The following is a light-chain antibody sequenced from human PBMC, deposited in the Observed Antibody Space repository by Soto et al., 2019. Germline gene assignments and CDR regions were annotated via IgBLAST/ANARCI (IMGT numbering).Light chain of an antibody. J-gene: IGKJ5*01. CDR2: GAS. CDR1: QSISSN. CDR3: QQYVTSAIT. V-gene: IGKV3-20*01. Sequence: IVMTQSPSTLSVSPGERATLSCRASQSISSNLAWYQQKPGQAPRLLISGASSRATGIPDRFSGSGSGTDFTLTISRLEPEDFALYYCQQYVTSAITFGQGTRLEIK.